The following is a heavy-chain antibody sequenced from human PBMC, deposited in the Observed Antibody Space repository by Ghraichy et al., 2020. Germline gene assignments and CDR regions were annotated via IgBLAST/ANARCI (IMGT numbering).Heavy chain of an antibody. J-gene: IGHJ6*02. CDR3: AVLASNGVDV. V-gene: IGHV4-30-2*01. Sequence: SETLSLTCIVSGGSVTSDPYSWTWVRQPSGKGLEWIGYIYHSGSAFSNPSFKSRVAISVDRSENHFSLKLSSVSAADTGVYYCAVLASNGVDVWGQGTKVTVSS. CDR2: IYHSGSA. CDR1: GGSVTSDPYS. D-gene: IGHD3-3*01.